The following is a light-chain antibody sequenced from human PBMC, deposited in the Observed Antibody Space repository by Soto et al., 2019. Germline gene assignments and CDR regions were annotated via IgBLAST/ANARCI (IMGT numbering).Light chain of an antibody. CDR2: GVS. CDR1: QIVSSSH. J-gene: IGKJ2*01. Sequence: EVLLTQSPGTLSLSPGERATLSCRTSQIVSSSHLAWYQQKSGHAPRLLIYGVSSRATGIPDRFSGSGSGSDFTLIISSLEPEYFAVYYCQLHDPSLPGYTFGQGTKLEIK. V-gene: IGKV3-20*01. CDR3: QLHDPSLPGYT.